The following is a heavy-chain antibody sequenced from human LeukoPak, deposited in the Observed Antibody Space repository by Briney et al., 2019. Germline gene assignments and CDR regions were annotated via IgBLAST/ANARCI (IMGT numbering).Heavy chain of an antibody. Sequence: GGSLRLSCAASGFTVSSNYMSWVRQAPGKGLEWVSVIYSGGSTYYADSVKGRFTISRDNSKNTLYLQMNSLRAEDTAVYYCAKPARTDYVDYWGQGTLVTVST. CDR1: GFTVSSNY. CDR2: IYSGGST. CDR3: AKPARTDYVDY. J-gene: IGHJ4*02. V-gene: IGHV3-53*01. D-gene: IGHD1-14*01.